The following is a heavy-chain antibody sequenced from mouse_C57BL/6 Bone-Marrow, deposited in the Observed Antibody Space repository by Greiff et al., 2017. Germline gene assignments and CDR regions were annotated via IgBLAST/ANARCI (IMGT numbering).Heavy chain of an antibody. CDR2: IDPEDGET. D-gene: IGHD2-4*01. V-gene: IGHV14-2*01. Sequence: VQLQQSGAELVKPGASVKLSCTASGFNIKDYYMHWVKQRTEQGLEWIGRIDPEDGETKYAPKFQGKATITADTSSNTAYLQLRSLASEDTAVYYCAREGSTMITTRYFDYWGQGTTLTVSS. CDR3: AREGSTMITTRYFDY. J-gene: IGHJ2*01. CDR1: GFNIKDYY.